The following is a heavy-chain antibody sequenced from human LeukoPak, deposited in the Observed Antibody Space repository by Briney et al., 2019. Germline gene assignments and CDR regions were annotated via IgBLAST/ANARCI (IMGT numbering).Heavy chain of an antibody. CDR2: ISSSSSYI. CDR3: ARETPRIAAAGTDGYDY. D-gene: IGHD6-13*01. J-gene: IGHJ4*02. CDR1: GFTFSSYS. Sequence: GGSLRLSCAASGFTFSSYSMNWVRQAPGKGLEWVSSISSSSSYIYYADSVKGRFTISRDNAKNSLYLQMNSLRAEDTAVYSCARETPRIAAAGTDGYDYWGQGTLVTVSS. V-gene: IGHV3-21*01.